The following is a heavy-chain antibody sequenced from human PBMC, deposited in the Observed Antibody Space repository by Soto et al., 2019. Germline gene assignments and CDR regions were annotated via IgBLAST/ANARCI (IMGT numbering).Heavy chain of an antibody. CDR3: ARDRDRYFDWLVEYGMDV. V-gene: IGHV3-33*01. CDR2: IWYDGSNK. CDR1: GFTFSSYG. Sequence: QVQLVESGGGVVQPGRPLRLSCAASGFTFSSYGMHWVRQAPGKGLEWVAVIWYDGSNKYYADSVKGRFTISRDNSKNTLYLQMNSLRAEDTAVYYCARDRDRYFDWLVEYGMDVWGQGTTVTVSS. D-gene: IGHD3-9*01. J-gene: IGHJ6*02.